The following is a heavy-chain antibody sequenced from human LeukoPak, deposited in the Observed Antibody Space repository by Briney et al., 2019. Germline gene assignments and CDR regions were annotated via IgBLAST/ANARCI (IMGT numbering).Heavy chain of an antibody. CDR2: IYYSGST. Sequence: SETLSLTCAVSGGSISSYYWSWIRQPPGKGLEWIGYIYYSGSTNYNPSLKSRVTMLVDTSKNQFSLKLSSVTAADTAVYYCARYQTPIAAAGSRYAFDIWGQGTMVTVSS. CDR3: ARYQTPIAAAGSRYAFDI. V-gene: IGHV4-59*01. D-gene: IGHD6-13*01. J-gene: IGHJ3*02. CDR1: GGSISSYY.